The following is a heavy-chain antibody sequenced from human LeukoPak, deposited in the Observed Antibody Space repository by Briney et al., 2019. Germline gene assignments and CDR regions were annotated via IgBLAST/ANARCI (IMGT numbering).Heavy chain of an antibody. CDR1: GYSFSNYG. CDR2: ISTYNGNT. D-gene: IGHD3-3*01. Sequence: ASVEVSCKPSGYSFSNYGISWVRQAPGRGLEWMGWISTYNGNTNYAQKFQGRVTMTTDTSTSTAYMELRSLRFDDTAVYYCARVFTIFGVVITYYMDVWGKGTTVTVSS. J-gene: IGHJ6*03. CDR3: ARVFTIFGVVITYYMDV. V-gene: IGHV1-18*01.